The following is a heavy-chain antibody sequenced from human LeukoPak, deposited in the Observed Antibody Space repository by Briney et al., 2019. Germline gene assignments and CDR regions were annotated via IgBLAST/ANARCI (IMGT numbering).Heavy chain of an antibody. CDR2: IKQDGSEK. CDR3: ARDQVDIVVVPAADDQNYYYYGMDV. CDR1: GFTFSTYW. D-gene: IGHD2-2*03. V-gene: IGHV3-7*01. Sequence: GGSLRLSCAVSGFTFSTYWMSWVRRAPGKGLEWVANIKQDGSEKYYADSVKGRFTISRDNSKNTLYLQMNSLRAEDTAVYYCARDQVDIVVVPAADDQNYYYYGMDVWGQGTTVTVSS. J-gene: IGHJ6*02.